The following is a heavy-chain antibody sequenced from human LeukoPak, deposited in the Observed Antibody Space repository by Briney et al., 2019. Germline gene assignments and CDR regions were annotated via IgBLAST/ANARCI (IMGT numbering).Heavy chain of an antibody. V-gene: IGHV4-59*11. CDR3: ASVRYCSGGSCYSSFDY. D-gene: IGHD2-15*01. Sequence: SETLSLTCTVSGDSISSHYWSWIRQPPGKGLEWIGYIYYSGSTTYNPSLTSRVTMSVDMSKNQFSLKLSSVTAADTAIYYCASVRYCSGGSCYSSFDYWGQGALVTVSS. CDR1: GDSISSHY. J-gene: IGHJ4*02. CDR2: IYYSGST.